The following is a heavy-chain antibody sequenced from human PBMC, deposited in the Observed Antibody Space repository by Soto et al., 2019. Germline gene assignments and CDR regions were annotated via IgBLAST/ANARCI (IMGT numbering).Heavy chain of an antibody. CDR2: IIPIFGTA. D-gene: IGHD2-2*01. V-gene: IGHV1-69*01. CDR1: GGTFSSYA. CDR3: ARGLISTSWGLDYYYYGMDV. Sequence: QVQLVQSGAEVKKPGSSVKVSCKASGGTFSSYAISWVRQAPGQGLEWMGGIIPIFGTANYAQKLQGRVTITADESTSTAYMELSSLRSEDTAVYYCARGLISTSWGLDYYYYGMDVWGQGTTVTVSS. J-gene: IGHJ6*02.